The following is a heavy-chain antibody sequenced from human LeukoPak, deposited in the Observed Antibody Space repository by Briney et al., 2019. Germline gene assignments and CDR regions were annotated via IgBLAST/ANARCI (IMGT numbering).Heavy chain of an antibody. V-gene: IGHV3-48*03. CDR1: GFTFSSYE. CDR2: ISSRGNAI. J-gene: IGHJ6*02. CDR3: ARDPVAVPGPRDYGMDV. Sequence: GGSLRLSCAASGFTFSSYEVNWVRQAPGKGLEWVSYISSRGNAIYYADSVKGRFTISRDNAKNSLYLQMNSLRAEDTAVYYCARDPVAVPGPRDYGMDVWGQGTTVTVSS. D-gene: IGHD6-19*01.